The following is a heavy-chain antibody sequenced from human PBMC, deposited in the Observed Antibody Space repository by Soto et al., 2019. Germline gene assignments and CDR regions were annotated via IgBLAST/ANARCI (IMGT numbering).Heavy chain of an antibody. V-gene: IGHV1-69*02. D-gene: IGHD5-12*01. Sequence: QVQLVQSGAEVKKPGSSVKVSCKASGGTFSSYTISWVRQAPGQGLEWMGRIIPILGIANYAQKFQGRVTITADKSTSTAYMELSSLRSEDTAVYYCAREVATIRNWFDPWGQGTLVTVSS. CDR1: GGTFSSYT. CDR2: IIPILGIA. J-gene: IGHJ5*02. CDR3: AREVATIRNWFDP.